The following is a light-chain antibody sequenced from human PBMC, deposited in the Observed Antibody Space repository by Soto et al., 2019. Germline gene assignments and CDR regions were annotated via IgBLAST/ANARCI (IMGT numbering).Light chain of an antibody. Sequence: SVLTQPAPVSGSPGQSIAISCTRNSKVVGSHDLVSWYQQQSGKVPKLIIYDVSSRPSGVSNRFSGSKSGNTASLTISGLQAEDEADYYCSSFTSTTTYVFGTGTKATVL. CDR2: DVS. CDR3: SSFTSTTTYV. J-gene: IGLJ1*01. CDR1: SKVVGSHDL. V-gene: IGLV2-14*02.